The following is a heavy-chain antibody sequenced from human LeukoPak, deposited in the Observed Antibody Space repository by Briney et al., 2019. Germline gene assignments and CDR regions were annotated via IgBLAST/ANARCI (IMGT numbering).Heavy chain of an antibody. CDR1: GFTFSDSY. CDR2: ISGSGGST. CDR3: AKDASRSEFDY. V-gene: IGHV3-23*01. J-gene: IGHJ4*02. Sequence: GGSLRLSCAASGFTFSDSYMSWIRQAPGKGLEWVSAISGSGGSTYYADSVKGRFTISRDNSKDTLYLQMNSLRAEDTAVYYCAKDASRSEFDYWGQGTLVTVSS.